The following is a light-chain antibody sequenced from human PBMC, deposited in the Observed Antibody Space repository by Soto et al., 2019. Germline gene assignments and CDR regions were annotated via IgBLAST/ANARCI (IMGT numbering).Light chain of an antibody. CDR2: GAS. CDR3: QQYGYLSQLT. J-gene: IGKJ5*01. CDR1: EAVGGTD. V-gene: IGKV3-20*01. Sequence: PGERATRSSRALEAVGGTDLAWYQHKPGQDPRLLIYGASNRAAGIPERFGGSGSGTDVTITISRREPEDFAVYYCQQYGYLSQLTFGQGTRLEIK.